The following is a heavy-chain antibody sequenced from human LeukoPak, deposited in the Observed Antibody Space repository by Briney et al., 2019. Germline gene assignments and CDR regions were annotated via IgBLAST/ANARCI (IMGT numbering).Heavy chain of an antibody. CDR3: ARDRGPMVRGVIGNWFDP. D-gene: IGHD3-10*01. J-gene: IGHJ5*02. CDR2: IHTSGIT. CDR1: GDSISSYY. V-gene: IGHV4-4*07. Sequence: NPSETLSLTCTVSGDSISSYYWSWIRQPAGKGLEWIGRIHTSGITNYNPSLKSRVTMSVDTSKNQFSLKVNSVTAADTAVYYCARDRGPMVRGVIGNWFDPWGQGTLVTVSS.